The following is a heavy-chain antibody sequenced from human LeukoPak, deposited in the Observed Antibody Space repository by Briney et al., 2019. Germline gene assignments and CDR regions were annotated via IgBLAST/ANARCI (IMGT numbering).Heavy chain of an antibody. Sequence: GGSLRLSCSAPGFNFSSSDMHWVRQAPGKGLEWVAVISYDGSNKYYADSVKGRFTISRDNSKNTLYLQMNSLRAEDTAVYYCARDFVPAATYYFDYWGQGTLVTVSS. CDR3: ARDFVPAATYYFDY. V-gene: IGHV3-30*19. CDR1: GFNFSSSD. J-gene: IGHJ4*02. D-gene: IGHD2-2*01. CDR2: ISYDGSNK.